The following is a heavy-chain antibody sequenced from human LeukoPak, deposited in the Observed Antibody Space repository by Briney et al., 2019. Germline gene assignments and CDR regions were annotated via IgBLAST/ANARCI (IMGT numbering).Heavy chain of an antibody. CDR3: TTDPLWFGELLLNY. CDR2: KSKTDGGTT. J-gene: IGHJ4*02. Sequence: KSKTDGGTTDYAAPVKGRFTISRDDSKNTLYLQMNSLKTEDTAVYYCTTDPLWFGELLLNYWGQGTLVTVSS. V-gene: IGHV3-15*01. D-gene: IGHD3-10*01.